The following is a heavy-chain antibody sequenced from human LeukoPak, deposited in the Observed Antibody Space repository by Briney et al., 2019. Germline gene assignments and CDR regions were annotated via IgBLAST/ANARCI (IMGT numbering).Heavy chain of an antibody. CDR2: INHSGST. CDR3: ARHSSGWYNYYYGMDV. V-gene: IGHV4-34*01. J-gene: IGHJ6*02. Sequence: SETLSLTCAVYGGSFSGYYWSWIRQPPGKGLEWIGEINHSGSTNYNPSLKSRVTISVDTSKNQFSLKLSSVTAADTAVYYRARHSSGWYNYYYGMDVWGQGTTVTVSS. D-gene: IGHD6-19*01. CDR1: GGSFSGYY.